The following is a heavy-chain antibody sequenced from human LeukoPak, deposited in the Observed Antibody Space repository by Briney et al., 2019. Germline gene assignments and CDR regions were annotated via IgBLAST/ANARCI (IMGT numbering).Heavy chain of an antibody. Sequence: GGSLRLSCAASGFTFSSYAMSWVRQAPGRGLEWVLAISGSGGSTYYADSVKGRFTISRDNSKNTLYLQMNSLRAEDTAVYYCAKDHSRDSSGYYADYWGQGTLVTVSS. V-gene: IGHV3-23*01. CDR2: ISGSGGST. CDR3: AKDHSRDSSGYYADY. CDR1: GFTFSSYA. D-gene: IGHD3-22*01. J-gene: IGHJ4*02.